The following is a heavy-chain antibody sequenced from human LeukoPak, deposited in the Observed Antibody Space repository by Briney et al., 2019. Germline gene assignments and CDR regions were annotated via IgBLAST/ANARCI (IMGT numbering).Heavy chain of an antibody. V-gene: IGHV1-69*13. D-gene: IGHD3-10*01. CDR1: GDTFSSYA. CDR2: LIPMFGAA. J-gene: IGHJ6*03. Sequence: SVKVSCKASGDTFSSYAINWVRQAPGQGLEWMGGLIPMFGAANYAQKFQGRVTITADESTSTAYMELSSLRSEDTAVYYCASSYYGSGSYLYMDVWGKGTTVTISS. CDR3: ASSYYGSGSYLYMDV.